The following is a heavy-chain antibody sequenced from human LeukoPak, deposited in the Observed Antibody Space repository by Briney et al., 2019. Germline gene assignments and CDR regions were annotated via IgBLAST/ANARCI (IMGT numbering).Heavy chain of an antibody. CDR2: IYTSGST. CDR3: PRDIVATISGHYYYYMDV. V-gene: IGHV4-4*07. J-gene: IGHJ6*03. D-gene: IGHD5-12*01. CDR1: GGSISSYY. Sequence: SETLSLNCSVSGGSISSYYWSWIRQPAGKGLVWIGRIYTSGSTNYNPSLKSQVTMSVDTSKNQFPLKLSSVTASDTPAYYCPRDIVATISGHYYYYMDVWGKETTVTVSS.